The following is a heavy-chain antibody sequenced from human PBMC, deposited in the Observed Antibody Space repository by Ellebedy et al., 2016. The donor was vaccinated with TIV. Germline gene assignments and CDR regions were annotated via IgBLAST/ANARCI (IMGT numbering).Heavy chain of an antibody. V-gene: IGHV4-34*01. CDR2: INHSGST. CDR1: GGSFSGYY. Sequence: SETLSLXCAVNGGSFSGYYYRWIRQPPGQGPEGIGEINHSGSTNYNPSLKNRITISVDTSKNQISLKVNSVTAADTAVYYCARFESRTQVWFDYWGQGTLVTFSS. J-gene: IGHJ5*01. CDR3: ARFESRTQVWFDY.